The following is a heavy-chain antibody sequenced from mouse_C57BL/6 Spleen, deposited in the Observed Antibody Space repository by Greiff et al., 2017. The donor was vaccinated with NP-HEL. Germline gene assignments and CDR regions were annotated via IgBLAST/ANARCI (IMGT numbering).Heavy chain of an antibody. CDR1: GFSLTSYG. Sequence: VQLVESGPGLVAPSQSLSITCTVSGFSLTSYGVHWVRQPPGKGLEWLVVIWSDGSTTYNSALKSRLSISKDNSKSQVFLKMNSLQTDDTAMYYCATTSSYDGYSYFDYWGQGTTLTVSS. V-gene: IGHV2-6*03. D-gene: IGHD2-3*01. J-gene: IGHJ2*01. CDR2: IWSDGST. CDR3: ATTSSYDGYSYFDY.